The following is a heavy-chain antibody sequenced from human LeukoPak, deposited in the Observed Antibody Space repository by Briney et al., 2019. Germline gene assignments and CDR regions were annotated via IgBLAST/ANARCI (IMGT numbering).Heavy chain of an antibody. J-gene: IGHJ4*02. CDR3: ARPTGYSSSWYFDY. CDR2: IYPGDSDT. Sequence: GESLKISCKGSGYIFTSYWIGWVRQMPGKGLEWMGIIYPGDSDTRYSPSFQGQVTISADRSINTAYLQWSSLKASDTAMYYCARPTGYSSSWYFDYWGQGALVTVSS. D-gene: IGHD6-13*01. V-gene: IGHV5-51*01. CDR1: GYIFTSYW.